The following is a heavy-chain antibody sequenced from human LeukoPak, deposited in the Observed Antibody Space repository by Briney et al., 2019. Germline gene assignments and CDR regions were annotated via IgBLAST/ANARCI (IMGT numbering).Heavy chain of an antibody. V-gene: IGHV4-4*07. CDR3: AKESRVRGVSIRESHYHYYYGMDV. CDR1: GGSINNFY. J-gene: IGHJ6*02. D-gene: IGHD3-10*01. Sequence: KSSETLSLTCSVSGGSINNFYRTWIRQPAGKGLEWIGRIYATGDTNYNPSLKSRLTLSIDTSKNQFSLKLNSVTAADTALYFCAKESRVRGVSIRESHYHYYYGMDVWGRGTTVTVSS. CDR2: IYATGDT.